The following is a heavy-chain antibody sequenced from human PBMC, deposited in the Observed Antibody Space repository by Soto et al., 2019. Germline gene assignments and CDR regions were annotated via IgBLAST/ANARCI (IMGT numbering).Heavy chain of an antibody. J-gene: IGHJ4*02. CDR3: ARSIMYYYDSSGYYTPNYFDY. V-gene: IGHV4-59*08. CDR1: GGSISSYY. Sequence: SETLSLTCTVSGGSISSYYWSWIRQPPGKGLEWIGYIYYSGSTNYNPSLKSRVTISVDTSKNQFSLKLSSVTAADTAVYYCARSIMYYYDSSGYYTPNYFDYWGQGTLVTVS. D-gene: IGHD3-22*01. CDR2: IYYSGST.